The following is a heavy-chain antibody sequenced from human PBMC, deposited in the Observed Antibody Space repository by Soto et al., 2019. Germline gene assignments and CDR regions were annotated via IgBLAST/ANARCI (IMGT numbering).Heavy chain of an antibody. CDR3: ARQIYDSDTGPNFQYYFDS. CDR2: IDPSDSQT. J-gene: IGHJ4*02. V-gene: IGHV5-10-1*01. D-gene: IGHD3-22*01. Sequence: RGGSLKISCKGSGYSFAGYWITWVRQKPGKGLEWMGRIDPSDSQTYYSPSFRGHVTISVTKSITTVFLQWSSLRASDTAVYYCARQIYDSDTGPNFQYYFDSWGQGTPVTVSS. CDR1: GYSFAGYW.